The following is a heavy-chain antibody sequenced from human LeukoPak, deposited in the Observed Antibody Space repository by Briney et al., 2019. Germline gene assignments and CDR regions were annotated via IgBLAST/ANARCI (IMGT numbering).Heavy chain of an antibody. CDR3: ARLIAYSSSSDAFDI. Sequence: SETLSLTCTVSGYSISSGYYWGWIRQPPGKGLEWIGSIYHSGSTYYNPSLKSRVTISVDTSKNQFSLKLSSVTAADTAVYYCARLIAYSSSSDAFDIWGQGTMVTVSS. CDR1: GYSISSGYY. D-gene: IGHD6-13*01. CDR2: IYHSGST. J-gene: IGHJ3*02. V-gene: IGHV4-38-2*02.